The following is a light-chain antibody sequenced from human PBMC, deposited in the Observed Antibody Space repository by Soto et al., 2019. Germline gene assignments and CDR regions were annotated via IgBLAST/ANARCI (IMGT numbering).Light chain of an antibody. Sequence: QSVLTQPASVSGSPGQSITISCTGTSSDVGSYNLVSWYQQHPGKAPKLMIYEVSKRPSGVSNRFSGSKSGNTASLTISGLQAEDEADYYCCSYAGSSIFEVLGTGTKVTVL. J-gene: IGLJ1*01. V-gene: IGLV2-23*02. CDR1: SSDVGSYNL. CDR2: EVS. CDR3: CSYAGSSIFEV.